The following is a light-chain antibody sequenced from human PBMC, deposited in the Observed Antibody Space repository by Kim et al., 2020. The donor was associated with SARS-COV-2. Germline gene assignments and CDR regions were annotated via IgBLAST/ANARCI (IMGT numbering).Light chain of an antibody. CDR2: DNN. V-gene: IGLV1-51*01. J-gene: IGLJ3*02. CDR1: SSNIGDNY. CDR3: GTWDSSLSAGV. Sequence: QSVLTQPPSVSAAPGQKVTISCSGSSSNIGDNYVSWYQQLPGTAPKLLIYDNNNQPSWIPDRFSGSKSATTATLGITGLQTGDEADYYCGTWDSSLSAGVFGGGTQLTVL.